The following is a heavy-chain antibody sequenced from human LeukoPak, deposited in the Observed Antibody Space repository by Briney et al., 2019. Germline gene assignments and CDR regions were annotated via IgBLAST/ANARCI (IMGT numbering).Heavy chain of an antibody. D-gene: IGHD3-9*01. CDR2: ISGSGGST. Sequence: GGSLRLSCAASGFTFSSYGMSWVRQAPGKGLEWVSAISGSGGSTYYADSVKGRFTISRDNSKNTLYLQMNSLRAEDTAVYYCAKDQLDWLGIIDYWGQGTLVTVSS. CDR1: GFTFSSYG. CDR3: AKDQLDWLGIIDY. V-gene: IGHV3-23*01. J-gene: IGHJ4*02.